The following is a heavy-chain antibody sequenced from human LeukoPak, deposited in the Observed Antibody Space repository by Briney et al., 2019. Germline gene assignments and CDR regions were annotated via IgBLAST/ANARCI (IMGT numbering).Heavy chain of an antibody. V-gene: IGHV1-2*02. D-gene: IGHD2-21*02. Sequence: ASVKVSCKASGYTFTGYYMHWVRQAPGQGLEWMGWINPNSGGTNYAQKFQGRVTMTRDTSISTAYMELSRLRSDDTAVYYCARGVVVTAISDAFDIWGQGTMVTVSS. CDR2: INPNSGGT. CDR3: ARGVVVTAISDAFDI. CDR1: GYTFTGYY. J-gene: IGHJ3*02.